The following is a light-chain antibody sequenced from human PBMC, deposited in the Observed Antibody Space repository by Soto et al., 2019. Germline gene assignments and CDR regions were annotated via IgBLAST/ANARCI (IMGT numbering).Light chain of an antibody. CDR2: NND. J-gene: IGLJ2*01. CDR3: SAWDASLNAIL. Sequence: QSVLSQPPSASGTPGQRVTISCSGRSSNIGSNIVNWYQQLPGTAPKLLIYNNDQRPSGGPDRFSGSKSGTSASLAISGLQSEDEADYYCSAWDASLNAILFGGGTKLTVL. V-gene: IGLV1-44*01. CDR1: SSNIGSNI.